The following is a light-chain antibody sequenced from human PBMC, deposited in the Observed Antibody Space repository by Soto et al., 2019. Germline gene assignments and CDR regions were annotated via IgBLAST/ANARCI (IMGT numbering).Light chain of an antibody. CDR3: KQSSAFTLP. CDR1: QGINNW. J-gene: IGKJ4*01. Sequence: DIQMTQSPPSVSASVGDRVTITCRASQGINNWLAWYQQKPGKDPELLIYAVSYLQSGVPSRFSGSGSGTDFNLTISSLQTEDFATYFCKQSSAFTLPFGGGTKLDIK. CDR2: AVS. V-gene: IGKV1-12*01.